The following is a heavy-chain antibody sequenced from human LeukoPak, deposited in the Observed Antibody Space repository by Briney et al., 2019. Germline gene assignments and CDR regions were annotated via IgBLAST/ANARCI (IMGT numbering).Heavy chain of an antibody. V-gene: IGHV1-2*02. CDR3: ARNDWNDPWFDP. CDR2: LNPKSGGT. Sequence: ASVKVSCKASGYTCTGYYIHWVRQAPGQGLEWMGWLNPKSGGTNYAQNFQGRVTITRDTIINTAYMELSRLRSDDTAVYYCARNDWNDPWFDPWGQGTLVTVSS. D-gene: IGHD1-1*01. J-gene: IGHJ5*02. CDR1: GYTCTGYY.